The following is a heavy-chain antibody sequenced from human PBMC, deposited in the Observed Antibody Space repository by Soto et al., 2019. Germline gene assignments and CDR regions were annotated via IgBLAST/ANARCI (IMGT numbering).Heavy chain of an antibody. D-gene: IGHD3-10*02. CDR2: ISYDGSNK. CDR1: GFTFSSYA. CDR3: ARADADITMIGSQSLYYYYGMDV. Sequence: QVQLVESGGGVVQPGRSLRLSCAASGFTFSSYAMHWVRQAPGKGLEWVAVISYDGSNKYYADSVKGRFTISRDNSKNTLYVQMNSLRAVATAVYCCARADADITMIGSQSLYYYYGMDVWGQGTTVTVSS. J-gene: IGHJ6*02. V-gene: IGHV3-30-3*01.